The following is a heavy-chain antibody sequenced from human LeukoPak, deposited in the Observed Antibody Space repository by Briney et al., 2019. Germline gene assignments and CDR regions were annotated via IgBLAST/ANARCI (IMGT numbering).Heavy chain of an antibody. D-gene: IGHD1-26*01. Sequence: ASVKVSCKTSGYTFTNYGMHWVRQAPRQSLEWMGWINTGNGNTKSSQKFQDRVTLTRDTSASTAYMELNSLSSEDTAVYFCARVPLHDASGRYYPHWGQGTLVTVSS. CDR3: ARVPLHDASGRYYPH. CDR2: INTGNGNT. CDR1: GYTFTNYG. J-gene: IGHJ1*01. V-gene: IGHV1-3*04.